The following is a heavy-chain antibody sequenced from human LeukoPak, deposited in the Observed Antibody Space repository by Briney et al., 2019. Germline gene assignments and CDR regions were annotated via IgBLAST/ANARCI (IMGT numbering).Heavy chain of an antibody. Sequence: PSETLSLTCTVSGGSISSYYWSWIRQPPGKGLEWIGYIYYSGSTNYNPSLKSRVTISVDTSKNQFSLKLSSVTAADTAVYYCARGQTRDSSGYYYDAFDIWGQGTMVTVSS. CDR1: GGSISSYY. J-gene: IGHJ3*02. V-gene: IGHV4-59*01. CDR3: ARGQTRDSSGYYYDAFDI. D-gene: IGHD3-22*01. CDR2: IYYSGST.